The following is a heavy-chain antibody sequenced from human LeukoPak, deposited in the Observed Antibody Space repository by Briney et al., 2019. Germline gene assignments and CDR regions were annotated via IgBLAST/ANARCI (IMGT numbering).Heavy chain of an antibody. CDR3: AREGAGPGYYYYYLDV. Sequence: GGSLRLSCAASGFTFDDYGMSWVRQAPGKGLEWVSGISWNGGSTGYADSVKGRFTISRDNAKNSLYMQMNSLTPADTAVFYCAREGAGPGYYYYYLDVWGKGTTVTVSS. CDR1: GFTFDDYG. V-gene: IGHV3-20*04. D-gene: IGHD4/OR15-4a*01. CDR2: ISWNGGST. J-gene: IGHJ6*03.